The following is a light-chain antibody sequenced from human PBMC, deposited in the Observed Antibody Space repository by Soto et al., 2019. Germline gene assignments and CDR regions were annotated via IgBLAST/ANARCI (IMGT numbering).Light chain of an antibody. V-gene: IGKV1-5*01. CDR1: QSISSW. Sequence: IQMTQSPSTLSASVGDRVTITCRARQSISSWLAWYQQKPGKAPKLLIYDASSLESGVPSRFSGSGSGTEFTLTISSLQPDDFATYYCQQYNSYPFTFGPGTKVDIK. CDR2: DAS. J-gene: IGKJ3*01. CDR3: QQYNSYPFT.